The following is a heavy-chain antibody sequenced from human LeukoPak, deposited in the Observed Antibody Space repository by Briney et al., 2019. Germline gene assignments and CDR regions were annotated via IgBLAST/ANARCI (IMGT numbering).Heavy chain of an antibody. D-gene: IGHD3-16*01. CDR3: ARDRPHGAQKPGELDY. CDR2: VYSGGST. V-gene: IGHV3-53*01. CDR1: GFTVSSNY. J-gene: IGHJ4*02. Sequence: GGSLRLSCAASGFTVSSNYMSWVRQAPGRRLESVSIVYSGGSTYYADSVKGRFTISRDSSKNKLYLHMNSLRAEDTAVYYCARDRPHGAQKPGELDYWGQGTLVTVSS.